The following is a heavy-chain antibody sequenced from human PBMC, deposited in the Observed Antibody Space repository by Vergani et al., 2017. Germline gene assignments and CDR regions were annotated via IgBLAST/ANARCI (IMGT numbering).Heavy chain of an antibody. V-gene: IGHV3-23*04. Sequence: VQLVESGGGLVKPGGSLRLSCAASGFTFSDYYMSWIRQAPGKGLEWVSAISGSGGNTFYTDSVKGRFTISRDNSKDTLYLQMNSLRAEDTAVYYCAKDRYFDLWGRGTLVTVSS. CDR3: AKDRYFDL. J-gene: IGHJ2*01. CDR1: GFTFSDYY. CDR2: ISGSGGNT.